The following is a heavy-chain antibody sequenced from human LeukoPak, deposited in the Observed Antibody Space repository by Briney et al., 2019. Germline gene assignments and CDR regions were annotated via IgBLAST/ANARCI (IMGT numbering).Heavy chain of an antibody. Sequence: SETLSLTCTVSGGSISSSSYYWGWIRQPPGKGLEWIGSIYYSGSTYYNPSLKSRVTISVDTSKNQFSLKLSSVTAADTAVYYCARTVGATDFDYWGQGTLVTVSS. V-gene: IGHV4-39*01. J-gene: IGHJ4*02. CDR3: ARTVGATDFDY. CDR2: IYYSGST. CDR1: GGSISSSSYY. D-gene: IGHD1-26*01.